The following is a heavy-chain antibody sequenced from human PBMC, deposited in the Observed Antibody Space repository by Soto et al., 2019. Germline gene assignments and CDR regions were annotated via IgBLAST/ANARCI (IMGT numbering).Heavy chain of an antibody. CDR3: ASGIQLWLRRINNGYSG. J-gene: IGHJ4*02. V-gene: IGHV1-69*13. Sequence: ASVTVSCKASGGTFSSYAISWVRQAPGQGLEWMGGIIPIFGTANYAQKFQGRVTITADESTNTVYMELSSLRSEDTAVYFCASGIQLWLRRINNGYSGWGQGTLVTVSS. D-gene: IGHD5-18*01. CDR1: GGTFSSYA. CDR2: IIPIFGTA.